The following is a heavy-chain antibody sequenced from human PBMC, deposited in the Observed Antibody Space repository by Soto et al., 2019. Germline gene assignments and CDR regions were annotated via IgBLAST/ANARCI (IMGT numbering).Heavy chain of an antibody. V-gene: IGHV6-1*01. D-gene: IGHD2-8*01. Sequence: SQTLSLTCAISGDSVSSNSAAWNRIRQSPSRGLEWLGRTYYRSKWYNDYAVSVKSRITINPDTSKNQFSLQLNSVTPEDTAVYYCAREVVLMVYVSLIDYSGQGTLVTVSS. CDR1: GDSVSSNSAA. CDR3: AREVVLMVYVSLIDY. CDR2: TYYRSKWYN. J-gene: IGHJ4*02.